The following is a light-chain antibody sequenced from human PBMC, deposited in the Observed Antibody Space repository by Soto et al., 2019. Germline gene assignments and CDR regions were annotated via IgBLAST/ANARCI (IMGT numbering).Light chain of an antibody. V-gene: IGKV1-39*01. Sequence: DIQMTQSPSSLSASVGDRVTITCRASQSISSYLNWYQQKPGKAPKLLIYAASSLQSGVPSRFSGGASGTDFTLTISMLQPEDFATYYCQQSYSTPQRTFGQGTKVEIK. J-gene: IGKJ1*01. CDR3: QQSYSTPQRT. CDR1: QSISSY. CDR2: AAS.